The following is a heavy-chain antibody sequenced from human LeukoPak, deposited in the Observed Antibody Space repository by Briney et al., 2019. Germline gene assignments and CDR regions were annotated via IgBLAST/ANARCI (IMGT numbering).Heavy chain of an antibody. CDR3: ARGGGRHVEY. Sequence: GGSLRLSCAASGFTFSNYEMNWVRQTPGKGLEWVSYISDHGKSRNYVDSVKGRFTISRDNAKNSLYLQMNSLRAEDTAVYYCARGGGRHVEYWGQGNLVTVSS. CDR2: ISDHGKSR. J-gene: IGHJ4*02. D-gene: IGHD2/OR15-2a*01. CDR1: GFTFSNYE. V-gene: IGHV3-48*03.